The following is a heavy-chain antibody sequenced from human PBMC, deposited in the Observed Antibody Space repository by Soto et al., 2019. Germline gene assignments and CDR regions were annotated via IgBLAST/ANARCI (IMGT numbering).Heavy chain of an antibody. CDR3: AGWRSYYDSSGSDAFDI. Sequence: SETLSLTCTVSGGSISSSSYYWGWIRQPPGKGLEWIGSIYYSGSTYYNPSLKSRVTISVDTSKNQFSLKLSSVTAADTAVYYCAGWRSYYDSSGSDAFDIWGQGTMVTVSS. V-gene: IGHV4-39*01. CDR1: GGSISSSSYY. D-gene: IGHD3-22*01. J-gene: IGHJ3*02. CDR2: IYYSGST.